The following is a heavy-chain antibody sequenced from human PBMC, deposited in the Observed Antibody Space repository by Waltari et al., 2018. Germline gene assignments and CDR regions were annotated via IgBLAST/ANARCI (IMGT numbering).Heavy chain of an antibody. Sequence: EVQLVGSGGGLVKPGGSLRLSCAASGFTFSSYSMNWVRRAPGKGLEWVSSISSSSSYIYYADSVKGRFTISRDNAKNSLYLQMNSLRAEDTAVYYCATSPFSSSWYVDYWGQGTLVTVSS. CDR1: GFTFSSYS. D-gene: IGHD6-13*01. CDR2: ISSSSSYI. V-gene: IGHV3-21*01. J-gene: IGHJ4*02. CDR3: ATSPFSSSWYVDY.